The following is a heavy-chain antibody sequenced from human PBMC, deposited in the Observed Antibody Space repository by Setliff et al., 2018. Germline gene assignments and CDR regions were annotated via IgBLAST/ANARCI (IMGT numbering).Heavy chain of an antibody. Sequence: ASVKVSCKASGYTFSSYAMNWVRQAPGQGLEWMGRINTITGNPTYAQGFTGRFVFSLDTSVSTAYLQISSLKPEDTAVYYCARDLGYCSRTSCHGDWFDPWGQGTLVTVPQ. CDR1: GYTFSSYA. V-gene: IGHV7-4-1*02. D-gene: IGHD2-2*01. J-gene: IGHJ5*02. CDR3: ARDLGYCSRTSCHGDWFDP. CDR2: INTITGNP.